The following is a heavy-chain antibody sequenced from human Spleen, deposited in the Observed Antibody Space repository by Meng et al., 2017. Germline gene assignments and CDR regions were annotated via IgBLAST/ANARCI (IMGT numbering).Heavy chain of an antibody. D-gene: IGHD6-19*01. Sequence: SETLSLTCTVSGGSISSGGYFWTCIRQPAGKGLEWIGRIYTTGSTYYNPSLKSRVTISVDTSKNQFSLKLSSVTAADTAVYYCARGTVAGPDDAFDIWGQGTMVTVSS. CDR3: ARGTVAGPDDAFDI. J-gene: IGHJ3*02. CDR1: GGSISSGGYF. CDR2: IYTTGST. V-gene: IGHV4-61*02.